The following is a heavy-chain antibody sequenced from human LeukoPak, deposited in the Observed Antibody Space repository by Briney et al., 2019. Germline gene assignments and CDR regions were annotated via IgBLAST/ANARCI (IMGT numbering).Heavy chain of an antibody. CDR3: ARIPGGSGSQYDY. J-gene: IGHJ4*02. CDR2: INSDGSST. D-gene: IGHD3-10*01. Sequence: GGSLRLSCAAPGFTFSSYWMHWVRQAPGRGLVWFSRINSDGSSTFYADSVKGRFTTSRDNAENTVYLQMNSLRADDTAVYYCARIPGGSGSQYDYWGQGTLVIVSS. V-gene: IGHV3-74*01. CDR1: GFTFSSYW.